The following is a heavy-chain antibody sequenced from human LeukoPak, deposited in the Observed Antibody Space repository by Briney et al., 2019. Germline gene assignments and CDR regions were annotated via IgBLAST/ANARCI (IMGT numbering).Heavy chain of an antibody. Sequence: ASVKISCKASGYTFTGYYMHWVRQAPGQGLEWMGWINPNSGGTNYAQKFQGRVTMTRDTSISTAYMELSRLRSDDTAVYYCARATSGSYGPDYWGQGTLVTVSS. CDR3: ARATSGSYGPDY. V-gene: IGHV1-2*02. CDR2: INPNSGGT. J-gene: IGHJ4*02. D-gene: IGHD3-10*01. CDR1: GYTFTGYY.